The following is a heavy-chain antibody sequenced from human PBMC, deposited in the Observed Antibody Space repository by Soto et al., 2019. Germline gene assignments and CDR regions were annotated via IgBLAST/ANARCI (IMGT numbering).Heavy chain of an antibody. CDR3: ARDPGGSGNLYFDY. J-gene: IGHJ4*02. D-gene: IGHD3-10*01. V-gene: IGHV4-61*01. Sequence: SETLSLTCTVSGGSVSSGSYYWSWIRQPPGKGLEWIGYIYYNGSTNYNPSLKSRVTISVDTSKNQVSLNLSSVTAADTAVYYCARDPGGSGNLYFDYWGQGTPVTVSS. CDR2: IYYNGST. CDR1: GGSVSSGSYY.